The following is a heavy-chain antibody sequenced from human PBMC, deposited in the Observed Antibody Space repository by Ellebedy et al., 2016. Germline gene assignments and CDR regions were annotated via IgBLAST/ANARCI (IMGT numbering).Heavy chain of an antibody. CDR3: AKDFSGYDYGLIDN. D-gene: IGHD5-12*01. V-gene: IGHV3-9*01. CDR1: GCTFDDYA. Sequence: SLKISXAASGCTFDDYAMHWVRQAPGKGLEWVSGISWNSGSIGYADSVKGRFTISRDNAKNSLYLQMNSLRAEDTALYYCAKDFSGYDYGLIDNWGQGTLVTVSS. J-gene: IGHJ4*02. CDR2: ISWNSGSI.